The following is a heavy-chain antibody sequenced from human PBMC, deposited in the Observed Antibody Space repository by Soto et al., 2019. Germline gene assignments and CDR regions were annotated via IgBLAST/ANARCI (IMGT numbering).Heavy chain of an antibody. J-gene: IGHJ6*02. CDR3: AREGRTTRYYYYGMDV. Sequence: QVQLQESGPGLVKPSQTLSLTCTVSGGSISSGGYYWSWIRQHPGKGLEWIGYIYYSGSTYYNPSLKSRVTISVDTSKNQFSLKLSSVTAADTAVYYCAREGRTTRYYYYGMDVWGQGTTVTVSS. CDR2: IYYSGST. D-gene: IGHD1-1*01. CDR1: GGSISSGGYY. V-gene: IGHV4-31*03.